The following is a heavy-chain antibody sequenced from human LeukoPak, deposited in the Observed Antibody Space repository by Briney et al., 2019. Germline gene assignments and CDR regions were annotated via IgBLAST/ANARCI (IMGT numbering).Heavy chain of an antibody. CDR3: AKDPFYGGHY. CDR2: ISGSGAGT. J-gene: IGHJ4*02. Sequence: PGRSLRLSCAASGFTFRSYAMTWVRQAPGKGLKWVSTISGSGAGTYYADSVKGRFTISRDNSKNTLYPQMNGLRAEDTAVYYCAKDPFYGGHYWGQGTLVTVSS. D-gene: IGHD2/OR15-2a*01. V-gene: IGHV3-23*01. CDR1: GFTFRSYA.